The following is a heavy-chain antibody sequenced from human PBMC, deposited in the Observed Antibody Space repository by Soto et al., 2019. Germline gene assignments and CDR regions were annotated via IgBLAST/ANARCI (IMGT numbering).Heavy chain of an antibody. CDR3: ARAHYYYGSGSCPDY. D-gene: IGHD3-10*01. V-gene: IGHV1-18*01. CDR2: ISAYNGNT. Sequence: ASVKFSCKASGYTFTSYGISWVRQAPGQGLEWMGWISAYNGNTNYAQKLQGRVTMTTDTSTSTAYMELRSLRSDDTAVYYCARAHYYYGSGSCPDYWGQGTLVTVSS. J-gene: IGHJ4*02. CDR1: GYTFTSYG.